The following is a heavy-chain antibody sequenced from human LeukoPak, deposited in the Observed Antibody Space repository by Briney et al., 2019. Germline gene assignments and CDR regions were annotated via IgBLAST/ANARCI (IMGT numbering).Heavy chain of an antibody. CDR1: GFTFSSYA. D-gene: IGHD3-10*01. CDR2: ISGSGGST. Sequence: PGGSLRLSCVASGFTFSSYAMSWVRQAPGKGLEWVSAISGSGGSTYYADSVKGRFSISRDNSKNTLYLQMHSLRAEDTAVYYCGKRELWHGSGEDAWGQGTTVTVSS. CDR3: GKRELWHGSGEDA. J-gene: IGHJ6*02. V-gene: IGHV3-23*01.